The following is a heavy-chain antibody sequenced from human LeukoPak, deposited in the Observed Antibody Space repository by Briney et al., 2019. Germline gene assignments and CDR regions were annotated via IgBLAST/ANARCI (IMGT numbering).Heavy chain of an antibody. CDR1: GGSFSGYY. CDR3: ARGQRGFWSGPNWFDP. Sequence: PSETLSLTCAVYGGSFSGYYWSWIRQPPGKGLEWIGEINHRGSTNYNPSLKSRVTISVDTSKNQFSLKLSSVTAADTAVYYCARGQRGFWSGPNWFDPWGQGTLVTVSS. CDR2: INHRGST. V-gene: IGHV4-34*01. J-gene: IGHJ5*02. D-gene: IGHD3-3*01.